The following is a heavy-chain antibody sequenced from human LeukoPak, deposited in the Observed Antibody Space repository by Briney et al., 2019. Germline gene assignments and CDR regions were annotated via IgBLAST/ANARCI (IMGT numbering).Heavy chain of an antibody. CDR2: ISYDGSNK. Sequence: GGTLRLSCAASGFTFSTYGMHWVRQAPGKGLEWVAVISYDGSNKYNADSVRGRFTISRDNSKNTLYLQMNSLRPEDTAVYFCARGKLMGYSSAWDETRIDYWGQGTLVTVSS. D-gene: IGHD6-19*01. J-gene: IGHJ4*02. V-gene: IGHV3-30*03. CDR3: ARGKLMGYSSAWDETRIDY. CDR1: GFTFSTYG.